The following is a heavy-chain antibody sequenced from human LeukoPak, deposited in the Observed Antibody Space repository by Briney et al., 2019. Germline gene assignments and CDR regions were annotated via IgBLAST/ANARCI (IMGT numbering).Heavy chain of an antibody. CDR3: ARAVHYYDSSGYYSGWYFDL. V-gene: IGHV1-2*02. Sequence: GASVKVSCKASGYTFTGYYMHWVRQAPGQGLEWMGWINPNGGGTNYAQKFQGRVTMTRDTSISTAYMELSRLRSDDTAVYYCARAVHYYDSSGYYSGWYFDLWGRGTLVTVSS. D-gene: IGHD3-22*01. CDR2: INPNGGGT. J-gene: IGHJ2*01. CDR1: GYTFTGYY.